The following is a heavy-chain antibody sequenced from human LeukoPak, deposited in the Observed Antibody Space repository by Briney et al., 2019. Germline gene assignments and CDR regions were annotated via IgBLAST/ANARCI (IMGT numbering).Heavy chain of an antibody. Sequence: SGGSLRLFCAASGFTFNSYAMHWVRQAPGKGLEWVAVISYDGSNKYYADSVKGRFTISRDNSKNTLYLQMNSLRVEDTAVYYCTRDGGSGIDYWGRGTLVTVSS. D-gene: IGHD3-16*01. CDR1: GFTFNSYA. V-gene: IGHV3-30*04. CDR2: ISYDGSNK. CDR3: TRDGGSGIDY. J-gene: IGHJ4*02.